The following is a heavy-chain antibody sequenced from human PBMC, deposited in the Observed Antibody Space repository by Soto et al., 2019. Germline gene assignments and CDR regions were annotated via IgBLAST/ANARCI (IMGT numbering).Heavy chain of an antibody. CDR3: ARGVAAGRNFDY. D-gene: IGHD5-12*01. Sequence: SETLSLTCAVYGGSFSGYYWSWIRQPPGKGLEWIGEINHSGSTNYNPSLKSRVTISVDTSKNQFSLKLSSVTAADTAVYYCARGVAAGRNFDYWGQGTLVTVSS. CDR2: INHSGST. V-gene: IGHV4-34*01. CDR1: GGSFSGYY. J-gene: IGHJ4*02.